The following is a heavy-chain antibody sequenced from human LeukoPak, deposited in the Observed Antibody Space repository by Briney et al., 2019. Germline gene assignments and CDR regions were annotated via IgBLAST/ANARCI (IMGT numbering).Heavy chain of an antibody. J-gene: IGHJ6*03. V-gene: IGHV3-48*03. CDR2: ISDNGRNI. CDR3: ARTYDFWSGDSLNYYMDV. CDR1: GFTFSNYA. D-gene: IGHD3-3*01. Sequence: QSGGSLRLSCAASGFTFSNYAMSWVRQAPGRGLEWVSYISDNGRNIYYTDSVKGRFTMSRDNAKKSLYLQMNSLRAEDTAVYYCARTYDFWSGDSLNYYMDVWGKGTTVTVSS.